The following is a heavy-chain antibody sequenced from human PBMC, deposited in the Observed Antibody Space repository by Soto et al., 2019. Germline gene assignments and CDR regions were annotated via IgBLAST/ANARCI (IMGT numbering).Heavy chain of an antibody. CDR3: AQMDFDLYGMDV. CDR2: IYWDDAK. CDR1: GISLTHSGVG. J-gene: IGHJ6*02. Sequence: QITLTESGHTLVKPTQTLTLTCTFSGISLTHSGVGVSWIRQPPGKALERLAVIYWDDAKHFSPSQKSRLTITKDTSKNQVVLTMTNMDSVDTATYFCAQMDFDLYGMDVWGQGTTVIVSS. D-gene: IGHD3-9*01. V-gene: IGHV2-5*02.